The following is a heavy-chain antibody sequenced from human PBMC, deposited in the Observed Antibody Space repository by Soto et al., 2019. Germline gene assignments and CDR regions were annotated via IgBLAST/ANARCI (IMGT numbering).Heavy chain of an antibody. D-gene: IGHD6-6*01. CDR2: INSDGSST. V-gene: IGHV3-74*01. CDR3: ARGARGSPFDY. J-gene: IGHJ4*02. CDR1: GFTFSSYW. Sequence: EVQLVESGGGLVEPGGSLRLYCAASGFTFSSYWMHWVRQAPGKGLVWVSRINSDGSSTSYADSVKGRFTISRDNAKNTLYLQMNSLRAEDTAVYYCARGARGSPFDYWGQGTLVTVSS.